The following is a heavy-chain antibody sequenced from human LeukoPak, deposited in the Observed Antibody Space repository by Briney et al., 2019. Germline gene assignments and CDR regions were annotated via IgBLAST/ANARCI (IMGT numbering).Heavy chain of an antibody. J-gene: IGHJ4*02. CDR1: GFTFSSYG. Sequence: GRSLRLSCAASGFTFSSYGMHWVRQAPGKGLEWVAVIWYDGSNKYYADSVKGRFTISRDNSKNTLYLQMNSLRAEDTAVYFCARDAFGVDKSPFWGQGTLVTVSS. D-gene: IGHD3-3*01. CDR3: ARDAFGVDKSPF. CDR2: IWYDGSNK. V-gene: IGHV3-33*01.